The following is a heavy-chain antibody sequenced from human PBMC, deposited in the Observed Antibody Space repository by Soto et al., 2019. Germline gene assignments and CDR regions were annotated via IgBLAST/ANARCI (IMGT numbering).Heavy chain of an antibody. CDR1: GGSISTYY. D-gene: IGHD3-9*01. CDR2: VYYSGST. Sequence: SSETLSLTCTVSGGSISTYYWTWIRQPPGKGLEWIGCVYYSGSTYYNPSLKSRVTISVDTSKNQFSLKLSSVTAADTALYYCARPRYFDWLAQEYNWFDPWGQGTLVTVSS. V-gene: IGHV4-59*04. CDR3: ARPRYFDWLAQEYNWFDP. J-gene: IGHJ5*02.